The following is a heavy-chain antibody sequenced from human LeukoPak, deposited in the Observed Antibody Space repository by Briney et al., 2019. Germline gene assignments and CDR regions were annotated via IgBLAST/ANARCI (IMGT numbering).Heavy chain of an antibody. D-gene: IGHD1-26*01. CDR1: RFTLRTFG. CDR3: TPRSGKPREK. CDR2: ISSTGGST. J-gene: IGHJ4*02. Sequence: RGSLRLSCVDSRFTLRTFGLNWVREDPGKRLEWVSFISSTGGSTYYADSVKGRFTISRDNAKNLQYLQMDSLRAEDTAVYLRTPRSGKPREKWGQGTLVIVSS. V-gene: IGHV3-48*01.